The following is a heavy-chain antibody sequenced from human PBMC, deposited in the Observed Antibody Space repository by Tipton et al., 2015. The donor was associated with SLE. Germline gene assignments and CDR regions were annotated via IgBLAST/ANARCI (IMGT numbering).Heavy chain of an antibody. CDR1: GGSFSGYY. V-gene: IGHV4-34*01. D-gene: IGHD2-21*01. Sequence: TLSLTCAVYGGSFSGYYWSWIRQPPGKGLEGIGEINHSGSTNYNPSLKSRVTISVDTSKNQFSLKLSSVTAADTAVYYCARSRGGPIVEMGMDVWGQGTTVTVSS. CDR3: ARSRGGPIVEMGMDV. J-gene: IGHJ6*02. CDR2: INHSGST.